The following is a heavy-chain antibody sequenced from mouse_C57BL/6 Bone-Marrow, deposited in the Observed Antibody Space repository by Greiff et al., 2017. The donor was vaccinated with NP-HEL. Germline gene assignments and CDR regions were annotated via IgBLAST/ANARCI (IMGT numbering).Heavy chain of an antibody. CDR3: TRERGYLYYFDY. J-gene: IGHJ2*01. CDR1: GYTFTSYW. D-gene: IGHD3-1*01. Sequence: EVQLQQSGTVLARPGASVKMSCKTSGYTFTSYWMHWVKQRPGQGLEWIGAIYPGNSDTSYNQKFKGKAKLTAVTSASTAYMELSSLTNEDSAVYYCTRERGYLYYFDYWGQGTTLTVSS. CDR2: IYPGNSDT. V-gene: IGHV1-5*01.